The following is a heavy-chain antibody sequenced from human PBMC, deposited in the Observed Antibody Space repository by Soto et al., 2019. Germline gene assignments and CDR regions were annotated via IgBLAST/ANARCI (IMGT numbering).Heavy chain of an antibody. CDR2: IWYDGSNK. J-gene: IGHJ6*02. CDR1: GFTFSSYG. Sequence: QVQLVESGGGVVQPGRSLRLSCAASGFTFSSYGMHWVRQAPGKGLEWVAVIWYDGSNKYYADSVKGRFTISRDNSKNTLYLQMNSLRAEDTAVYYCARDQKQWLVGGGMDVWGQGTTVTVSS. V-gene: IGHV3-33*01. D-gene: IGHD6-19*01. CDR3: ARDQKQWLVGGGMDV.